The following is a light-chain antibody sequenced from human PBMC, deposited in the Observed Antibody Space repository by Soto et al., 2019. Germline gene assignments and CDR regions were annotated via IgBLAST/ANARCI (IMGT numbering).Light chain of an antibody. CDR2: EVN. V-gene: IGLV2-14*01. Sequence: QSALTQPASVSGSPGQSITISCTGTSSDVGGSDYVSWYQQHPGRVPKLVIYEVNNRPSGVSNRFSGSKSGDTASLTISGLQAEDEADYYCSSYTSSTTHVIFGGGTKLTVL. CDR3: SSYTSSTTHVI. CDR1: SSDVGGSDY. J-gene: IGLJ2*01.